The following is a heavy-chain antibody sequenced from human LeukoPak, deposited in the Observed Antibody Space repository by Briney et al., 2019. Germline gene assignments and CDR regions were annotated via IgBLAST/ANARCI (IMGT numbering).Heavy chain of an antibody. V-gene: IGHV4-59*01. Sequence: SETLSLTCTVSGGSISSYYWSWIRQPPGKGLEWIGYIYYSGSTDYNPSLKSRVTISVDTSKNQFSLKLSSVTAADTAVYYCARVKRGYSYGYVDYWGQGTLVTVSS. D-gene: IGHD5-18*01. CDR2: IYYSGST. CDR1: GGSISSYY. CDR3: ARVKRGYSYGYVDY. J-gene: IGHJ4*02.